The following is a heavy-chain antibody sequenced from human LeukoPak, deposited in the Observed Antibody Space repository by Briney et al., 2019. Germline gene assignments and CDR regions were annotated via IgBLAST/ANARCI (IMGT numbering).Heavy chain of an antibody. CDR2: IYSGGDT. CDR1: GFTVSSNY. D-gene: IGHD3-10*01. CDR3: ARTPMVRGSYYFDY. Sequence: GGSLRLSCAASGFTVSSNYMSWVRQAPGKGLEWVSVIYSGGDTYYADSVKGRFTISRDNAKNSLYPQMNSLRAEDTAVYYCARTPMVRGSYYFDYWGQGTLVTVSS. V-gene: IGHV3-53*01. J-gene: IGHJ4*02.